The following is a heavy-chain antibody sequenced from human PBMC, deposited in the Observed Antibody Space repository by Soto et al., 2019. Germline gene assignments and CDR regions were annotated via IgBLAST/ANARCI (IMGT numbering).Heavy chain of an antibody. CDR3: ARTYGSGNWFDP. D-gene: IGHD3-10*01. CDR1: GGSISSSY. J-gene: IGHJ5*02. Sequence: SETLSLTCTVSGGSISSSYWSWIRQPPGKGLEWIGYLYHSGSTNYNPSLRSRVSISVDTSKNQFSLTLSSVTAADTAVYYCARTYGSGNWFDPWARELWSPSPQ. V-gene: IGHV4-59*01. CDR2: LYHSGST.